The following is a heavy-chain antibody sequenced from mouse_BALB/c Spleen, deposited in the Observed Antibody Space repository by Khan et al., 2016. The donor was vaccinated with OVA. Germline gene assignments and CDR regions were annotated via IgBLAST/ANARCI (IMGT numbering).Heavy chain of an antibody. CDR3: ARTARIKY. D-gene: IGHD1-2*01. CDR1: GYSITSGYG. V-gene: IGHV3-2*02. Sequence: EVELVESGPGLVKPSQSLSLTCTVTGYSITSGYGWNWIRQFPGNKLEWMGYISNSGNTNYNPSLKSRTSITRDTSKNQSFLQLNSVTTEDTATYYCARTARIKYWGQGTTLTVSS. J-gene: IGHJ2*01. CDR2: ISNSGNT.